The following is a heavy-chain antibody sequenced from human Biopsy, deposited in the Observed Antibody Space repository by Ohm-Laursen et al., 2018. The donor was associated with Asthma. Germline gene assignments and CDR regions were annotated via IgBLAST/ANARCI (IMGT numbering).Heavy chain of an antibody. Sequence: TLSLTCVVSGGSISSGGYSWSWIRQPPGKGLEWIGYISHIGSTYYNPSLKSRVTISVDRSKNQFSLKLSSVTAADTAVYYCARVKDGYNFDYWGQGTLVTVSS. D-gene: IGHD5-24*01. CDR1: GGSISSGGYS. CDR3: ARVKDGYNFDY. J-gene: IGHJ4*02. CDR2: ISHIGST. V-gene: IGHV4-30-2*01.